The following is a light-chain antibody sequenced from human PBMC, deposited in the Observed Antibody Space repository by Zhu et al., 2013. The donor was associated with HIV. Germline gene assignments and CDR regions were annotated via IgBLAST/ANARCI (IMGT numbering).Light chain of an antibody. CDR3: QQSNRTPLT. V-gene: IGKV1-39*01. J-gene: IGKJ4*01. CDR2: AAS. Sequence: DIQMTQSPSSLSAFVGDRVTITCRASQSITNYLNWYQQKPGKAPRLLIYAASSLESGVPSRFSGSGSGTEFTLTISSLEPEDFASYHCQQSNRTPLTFGGGTKVQI. CDR1: QSITNY.